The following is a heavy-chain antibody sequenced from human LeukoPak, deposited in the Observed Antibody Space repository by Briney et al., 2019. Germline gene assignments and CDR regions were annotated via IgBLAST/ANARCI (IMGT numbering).Heavy chain of an antibody. V-gene: IGHV4-61*02. J-gene: IGHJ5*02. CDR1: GGSISSDNYS. Sequence: PSETLSLTCTVSGGSISSDNYSWSWIRQPAGKGLEWIGRVYTSGSTNYNPSLKSRVTISVDTSKKQFSLKLSSVTAADTAVYYCAREKIGYYDGSGRGWFDPWGQGTLVTVSS. D-gene: IGHD3-22*01. CDR2: VYTSGST. CDR3: AREKIGYYDGSGRGWFDP.